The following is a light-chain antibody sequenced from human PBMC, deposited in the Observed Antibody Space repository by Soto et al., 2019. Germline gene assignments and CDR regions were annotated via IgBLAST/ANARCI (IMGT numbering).Light chain of an antibody. CDR3: SSFTSSSTNV. Sequence: QSALTQPASVSGSPGQSITISCTGTSSDVGGYNYVSWYQQHPGKAPRLMIYVVSNRPSGVSDRFSGSKSGNTASLTISGLQAEDEADYYCSSFTSSSTNVFGTGTTVTVL. J-gene: IGLJ1*01. CDR2: VVS. V-gene: IGLV2-14*01. CDR1: SSDVGGYNY.